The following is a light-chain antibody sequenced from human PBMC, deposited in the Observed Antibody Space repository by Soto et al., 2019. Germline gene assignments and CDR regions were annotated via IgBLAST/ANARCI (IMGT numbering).Light chain of an antibody. CDR3: QQYNSFSST. Sequence: DIQMTQSPSTLSASVGDRVTITCRASQSISTWLAWYQQKPGKVPKLLIYDASSLQSGVPSRFSGSGSGTEFTLTISSLQAEDFATYYCQQYNSFSSTFGQGTKVDIK. V-gene: IGKV1-5*01. CDR1: QSISTW. J-gene: IGKJ2*01. CDR2: DAS.